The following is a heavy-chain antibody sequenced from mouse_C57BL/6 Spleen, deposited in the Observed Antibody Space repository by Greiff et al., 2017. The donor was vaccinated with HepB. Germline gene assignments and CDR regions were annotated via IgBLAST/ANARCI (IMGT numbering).Heavy chain of an antibody. CDR1: GFSLTSYG. D-gene: IGHD2-2*01. Sequence: QVQLKQSGPGLVQPSQSLSITCTVSGFSLTSYGVHWVRQSPGKGLEWLGVIWSGGSTDYNAAFISRLSISKDNSKSQVFFKMNSLQADDTAIYYCASEPGRAYGYGSGTWFAYWGQGTLVTVSA. V-gene: IGHV2-2*01. J-gene: IGHJ3*01. CDR2: IWSGGST. CDR3: ASEPGRAYGYGSGTWFAY.